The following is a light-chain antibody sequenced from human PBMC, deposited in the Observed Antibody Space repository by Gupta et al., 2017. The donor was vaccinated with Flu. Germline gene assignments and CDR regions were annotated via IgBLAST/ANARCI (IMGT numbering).Light chain of an antibody. CDR2: GNS. Sequence: QSVLTQPLSVSGAPGQRATISCTGSSSNIGAGYDVHWYQQLPGTAPKLLIYGNSNRPSGVPDRFSGSKSGTSASLAITGLQAEDEADYYCQSYDSSLSGYVVFGGGTKLTVL. CDR1: SSNIGAGYD. CDR3: QSYDSSLSGYVV. V-gene: IGLV1-40*01. J-gene: IGLJ2*01.